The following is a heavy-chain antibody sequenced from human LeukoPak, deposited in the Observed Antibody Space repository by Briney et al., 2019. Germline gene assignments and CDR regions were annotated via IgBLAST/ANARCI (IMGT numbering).Heavy chain of an antibody. V-gene: IGHV2-5*02. J-gene: IGHJ4*02. CDR2: IYWDDDK. D-gene: IGHD6-13*01. CDR3: AHRLEAAVFDY. CDR1: GFSLKSGAGA. Sequence: SGPTLVKPTQTLTLTCSFSGFSLKSGAGAVGWIRQPPGRALEWLALIYWDDDKRYRPSLESRLTITKDTSKNQVVLTMTNIDPVDTATYFCAHRLEAAVFDYWGPGTLVTVSS.